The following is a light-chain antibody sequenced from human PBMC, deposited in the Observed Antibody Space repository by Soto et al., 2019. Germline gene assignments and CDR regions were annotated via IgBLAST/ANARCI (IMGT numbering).Light chain of an antibody. V-gene: IGKV1-5*01. CDR3: QQRSNWPIT. Sequence: DIQMTQSPSTLSASVGDRVTITCRASQSISTWLAWYQQKPGKAPKLLIYDASSLESGVPSRFGGGGSGTEFTLTISSLQPDDFAVYYCQQRSNWPITFGQGTRLEIK. CDR1: QSISTW. J-gene: IGKJ5*01. CDR2: DAS.